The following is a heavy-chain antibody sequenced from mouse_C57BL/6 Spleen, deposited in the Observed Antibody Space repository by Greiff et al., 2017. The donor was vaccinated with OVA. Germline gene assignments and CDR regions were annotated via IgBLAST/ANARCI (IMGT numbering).Heavy chain of an antibody. CDR2: IRLKSDNYAT. CDR3: TVITTVVATDDD. Sequence: EVKVVESGGGLVQPGGSMKLSCVASGFTFSNYWMNWVRQSPEKGLEWVAQIRLKSDNYATHYAESVKGRFTISRDDSKSSVYLQMNNLRAEDTGIYYCTVITTVVATDDDWGQGTTLTVSS. V-gene: IGHV6-3*01. D-gene: IGHD1-1*01. CDR1: GFTFSNYW. J-gene: IGHJ2*01.